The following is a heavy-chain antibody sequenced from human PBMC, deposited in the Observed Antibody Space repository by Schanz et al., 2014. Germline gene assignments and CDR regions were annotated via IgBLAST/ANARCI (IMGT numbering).Heavy chain of an antibody. J-gene: IGHJ6*02. CDR3: ARDGHSSKWSSYYYYGMDV. CDR1: GYTFTGYY. CDR2: LNPNSGGT. Sequence: QVQLVQSGAEVKKPGASVTVSCKAFGYTFTGYYIQWVRQAPGQGLEWMGRLNPNSGGTNYPQKFVGRVTMTSDSSISTAYMELTSLRSDDTAVYYCARDGHSSKWSSYYYYGMDVWGQGTTVTVSS. D-gene: IGHD6-13*01. V-gene: IGHV1-2*06.